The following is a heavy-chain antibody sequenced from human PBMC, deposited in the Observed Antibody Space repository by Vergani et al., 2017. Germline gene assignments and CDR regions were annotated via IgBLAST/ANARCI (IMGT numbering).Heavy chain of an antibody. CDR2: IRSKANSYAT. D-gene: IGHD5-18*01. V-gene: IGHV3-73*02. CDR1: GFTFNGSA. CDR3: TRQSGDSYDGNDFDY. J-gene: IGHJ4*02. Sequence: EVQLVESGGGLVQPGGSLKLSCAASGFTFNGSAMHWVRQASGKGLEWVGRIRSKANSYATADAVSVEGRFTISRDDTKNTAYLQMNSLKTEDTAVYYCTRQSGDSYDGNDFDYWGQGTLVTVSS.